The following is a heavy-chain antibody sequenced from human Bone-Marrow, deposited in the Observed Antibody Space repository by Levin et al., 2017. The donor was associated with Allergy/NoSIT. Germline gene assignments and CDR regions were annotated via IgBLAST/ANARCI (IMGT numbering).Heavy chain of an antibody. CDR3: ARYSRSYDY. D-gene: IGHD1-26*01. CDR2: INPNSGGT. Sequence: ASVKVSCKASGYTFTGNYMHWVRQAPGQGLEWMGRINPNSGGTTYAHMFQDRVTMTRDTSINTAYMELIRLTYDDTAVYYCARYSRSYDYWGEGTLVTVSS. V-gene: IGHV1-2*06. CDR1: GYTFTGNY. J-gene: IGHJ4*02.